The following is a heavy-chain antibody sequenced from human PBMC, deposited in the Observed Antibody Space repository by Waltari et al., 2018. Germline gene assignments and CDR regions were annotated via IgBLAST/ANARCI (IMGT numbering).Heavy chain of an antibody. CDR3: ARGDIVIVPVADNWFDP. V-gene: IGHV7-4-1*02. CDR1: GYTFINYG. CDR2: INTNTGKP. Sequence: QVQLVQSGSEMKKPGASVKVSCKASGYTFINYGGNWVRQAPGQGLEWLGWINTNTGKPTYAQGFTGRFVFSSDTSVNTAYLQISNLKTEDTAVYYCARGDIVIVPVADNWFDPWGQGTLVTVSS. D-gene: IGHD2-15*01. J-gene: IGHJ5*02.